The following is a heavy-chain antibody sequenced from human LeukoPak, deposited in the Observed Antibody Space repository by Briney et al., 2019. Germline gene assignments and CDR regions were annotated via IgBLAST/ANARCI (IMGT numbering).Heavy chain of an antibody. V-gene: IGHV1-8*01. J-gene: IGHJ4*02. Sequence: ASGKVCCKASGYTFTCYDIKWVRQATGQGLEWMGWMNPNSGNTGYAQNFQGRVTITTNTSISTAYMELSSLKSEDTAVYYCARDGGYYDSSGYAWGQGTLVTVSS. CDR3: ARDGGYYDSSGYA. CDR2: MNPNSGNT. CDR1: GYTFTCYD. D-gene: IGHD3-22*01.